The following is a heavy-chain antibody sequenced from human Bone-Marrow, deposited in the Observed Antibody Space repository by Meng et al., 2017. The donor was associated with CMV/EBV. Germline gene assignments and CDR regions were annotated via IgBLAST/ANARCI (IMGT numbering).Heavy chain of an antibody. CDR1: GSTFSSYG. D-gene: IGHD1-26*01. CDR3: ARDPSLVGASWYYYYGMDV. Sequence: GESLKISCAASGSTFSSYGMHWVRQAPGKGLEWVAVIWYDGSNKYYADSVKGRFTISRDNSKNTLYLQMNSLRAEDTAVYYCARDPSLVGASWYYYYGMDVWGQGTTVTASS. J-gene: IGHJ6*02. V-gene: IGHV3-33*01. CDR2: IWYDGSNK.